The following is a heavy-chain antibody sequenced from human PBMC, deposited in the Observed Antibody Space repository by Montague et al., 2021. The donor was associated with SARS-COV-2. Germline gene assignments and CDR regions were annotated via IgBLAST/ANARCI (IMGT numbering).Heavy chain of an antibody. J-gene: IGHJ4*02. CDR2: VLYTGVT. CDR3: AMTAVIRYQYYFDN. V-gene: IGHV4-61*01. CDR1: GGSVSSGSYY. D-gene: IGHD3-16*02. Sequence: SETLSLTCSVSGGSVSSGSYYWSWIRQPPGKGLQWIGNVLYTGVTSFNPSLKSRLTMSVDSSKNEFSLNLRSVTAADTAVYYCAMTAVIRYQYYFDNWGQGTVVAVSS.